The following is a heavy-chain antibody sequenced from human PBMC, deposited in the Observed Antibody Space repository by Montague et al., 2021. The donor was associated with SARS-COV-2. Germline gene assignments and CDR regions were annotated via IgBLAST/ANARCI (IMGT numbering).Heavy chain of an antibody. Sequence: TLSLTCTVSGGSISSGGYYWSWIRQHPGRGLEWIGYIYYSGSTYYNPSLKSRVTIAVDTSKNQFSLKLSSVTAADTAVCYCARAPRNLFGVVLTFDYWGQGTLVTVSS. V-gene: IGHV4-31*03. J-gene: IGHJ4*02. CDR2: IYYSGST. CDR3: ARAPRNLFGVVLTFDY. D-gene: IGHD3-3*01. CDR1: GGSISSGGYY.